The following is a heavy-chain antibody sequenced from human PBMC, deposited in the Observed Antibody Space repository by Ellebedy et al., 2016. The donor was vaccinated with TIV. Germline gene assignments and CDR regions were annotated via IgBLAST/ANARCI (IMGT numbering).Heavy chain of an antibody. J-gene: IGHJ5*02. CDR2: IYPGDSNT. CDR3: ARRLAPGYSSGWGFQP. CDR1: GFSIDRYW. V-gene: IGHV5-51*01. Sequence: GESLKISCQGSGFSIDRYWIGWARQVPGKGLEWMAIIYPGDSNTKYSPSFQGQVIISADKSINTAYLQWSSLRASDTAIYYCARRLAPGYSSGWGFQPWGQGTLVTVSS. D-gene: IGHD6-19*01.